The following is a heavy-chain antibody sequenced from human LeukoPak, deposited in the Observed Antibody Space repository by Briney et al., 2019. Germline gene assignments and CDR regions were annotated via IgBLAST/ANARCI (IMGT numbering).Heavy chain of an antibody. CDR2: INHSGST. Sequence: PSETLSLTCAVYGGSFSGYYWSWIRQPPGKGLEWIGEINHSGSTNYNPSLKSRVTISVDTSKNQFSLKLSSVTAADTAVYYCARESGGIVVVPAAHRVVPLNWFDPWGQGTLVTVSS. J-gene: IGHJ5*02. CDR1: GGSFSGYY. CDR3: ARESGGIVVVPAAHRVVPLNWFDP. V-gene: IGHV4-34*01. D-gene: IGHD2-2*01.